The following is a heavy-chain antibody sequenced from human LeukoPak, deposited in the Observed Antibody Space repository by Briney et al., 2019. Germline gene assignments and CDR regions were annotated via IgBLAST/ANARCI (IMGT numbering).Heavy chain of an antibody. CDR1: GFTFSSYW. Sequence: GGSLRLSCAASGFTFSSYWMSWVRQAPGKGLEWVANIKQDGSEKYYVDSVKGRFTISRDNAKNSLYLQMNSLRAKDTAVYYCARDRRGYCSSTSCPMGFDYWGQGTLVTVSS. CDR2: IKQDGSEK. D-gene: IGHD2-2*01. CDR3: ARDRRGYCSSTSCPMGFDY. V-gene: IGHV3-7*01. J-gene: IGHJ4*02.